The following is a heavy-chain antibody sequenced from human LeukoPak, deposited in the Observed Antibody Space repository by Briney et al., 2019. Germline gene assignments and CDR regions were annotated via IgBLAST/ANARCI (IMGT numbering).Heavy chain of an antibody. CDR3: ARGDYYDSSGYFPGMNY. D-gene: IGHD3-22*01. J-gene: IGHJ4*02. Sequence: ASVKVSCKASGYTFTNYAITWVRQAPGQGLEWMGWISDYNGNTNYAQKFQGRVTMTTDTSTSTAYMGLRSLRSDDTAVYYCARGDYYDSSGYFPGMNYWGQGTLVTVSS. V-gene: IGHV1-18*01. CDR2: ISDYNGNT. CDR1: GYTFTNYA.